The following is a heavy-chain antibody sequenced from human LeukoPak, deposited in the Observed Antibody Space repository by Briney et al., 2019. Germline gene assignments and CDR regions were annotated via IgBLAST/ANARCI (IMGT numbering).Heavy chain of an antibody. CDR3: ARELTTINWFDP. D-gene: IGHD4/OR15-4a*01. J-gene: IGHJ5*02. V-gene: IGHV1-8*01. Sequence: ASVKVSCKASGYTFTSYDINWVRQATGQGLEWMGWMNPNGGNTGYAQKFQGRVTITADESTSTACMELSSLRSEDTAVYYCARELTTINWFDPWGQGTLVTVSS. CDR1: GYTFTSYD. CDR2: MNPNGGNT.